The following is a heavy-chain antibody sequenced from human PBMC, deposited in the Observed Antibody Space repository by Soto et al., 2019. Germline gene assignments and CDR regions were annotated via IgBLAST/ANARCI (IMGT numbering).Heavy chain of an antibody. Sequence: ASVKVSCKASGYTFTSYGISWVRQAPGQGLEWMGWISAYNGNTNFAQKFRGRVTMITGTSTNTVYMELRNLRLDDTAAYYCAREPPETPPDYWGQGTLVTVSS. CDR3: AREPPETPPDY. V-gene: IGHV1-18*01. CDR2: ISAYNGNT. J-gene: IGHJ4*02. CDR1: GYTFTSYG.